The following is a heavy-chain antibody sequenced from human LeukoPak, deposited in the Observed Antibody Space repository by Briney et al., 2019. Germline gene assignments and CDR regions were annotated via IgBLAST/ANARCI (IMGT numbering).Heavy chain of an antibody. CDR2: ISTSGDST. CDR3: ARDETPTNGYDSYDF. J-gene: IGHJ4*02. CDR1: GFTFTNYA. Sequence: GGSLRLSCAASGFTFTNYAMSWVRLAPGKGLEWVSAISTSGDSTYYADSVRGRFTTSRDNSKSTMHLQMNGLRAEDTAVYYCARDETPTNGYDSYDFWGQGTLVTVST. D-gene: IGHD5-12*01. V-gene: IGHV3-23*01.